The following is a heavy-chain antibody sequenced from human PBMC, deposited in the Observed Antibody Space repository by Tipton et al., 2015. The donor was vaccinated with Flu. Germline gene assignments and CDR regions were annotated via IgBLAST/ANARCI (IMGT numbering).Heavy chain of an antibody. CDR2: IYHGGA. CDR1: GYSIRSAYY. CDR3: ARAVGSSSSY. Sequence: GLVKPSETLSLTCEVSGYSIRSAYYWGWIRQPPGKGLEWIGNIYHGGAFYNPSLKSRLTISVDTSRNQFSLKVTSVTAADTAVYYCARAVGSSSSYWGQGTLVTVSS. D-gene: IGHD6-6*01. V-gene: IGHV4-38-2*01. J-gene: IGHJ4*02.